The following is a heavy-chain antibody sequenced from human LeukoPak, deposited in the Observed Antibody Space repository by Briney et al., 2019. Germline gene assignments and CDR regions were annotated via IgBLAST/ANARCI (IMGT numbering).Heavy chain of an antibody. V-gene: IGHV3-30*18. CDR2: ISYDGSNK. D-gene: IGHD2-15*01. J-gene: IGHJ3*02. Sequence: PGRSLRLSCAASGFTFSSYGMHWVRQAPGKGLGWVAVISYDGSNKYYADSVKGRFTISRDNSKNTLYLQMNSLRAEDTAVYYCAKLGYCSGGSCAARGHDAFDIWGQGTMVTVSS. CDR1: GFTFSSYG. CDR3: AKLGYCSGGSCAARGHDAFDI.